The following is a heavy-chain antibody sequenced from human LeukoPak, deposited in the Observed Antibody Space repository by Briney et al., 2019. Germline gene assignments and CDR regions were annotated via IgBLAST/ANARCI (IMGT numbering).Heavy chain of an antibody. CDR2: ISSGGST. V-gene: IGHV3-23*01. CDR3: ATRPASETYFGVLDF. D-gene: IGHD3-3*01. Sequence: PGGSLRLSCEASGIAFSRHAMTWVRQAPGKGLEWVSGISSGGSTYYTESVKGRFTISRDNSKNTLYLQMNSLRAEDTAVYYCATRPASETYFGVLDFWGQGTLVTVSS. CDR1: GIAFSRHA. J-gene: IGHJ4*02.